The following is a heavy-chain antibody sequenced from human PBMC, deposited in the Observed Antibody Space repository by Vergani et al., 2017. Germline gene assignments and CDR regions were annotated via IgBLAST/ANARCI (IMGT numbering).Heavy chain of an antibody. D-gene: IGHD5-24*01. J-gene: IGHJ5*02. V-gene: IGHV3-21*01. Sequence: EVQLVESGGGLVKPGGSLRLSCAASGFTFSSYSMNWVRQAPGKGLEWVSSISSSSSYIYYADSVKGRFTISRDNAKNSLYLQMNSLRAEDTAVYYCARDCSYNSNWFDPWGQGTLVTVSS. CDR1: GFTFSSYS. CDR3: ARDCSYNSNWFDP. CDR2: ISSSSSYI.